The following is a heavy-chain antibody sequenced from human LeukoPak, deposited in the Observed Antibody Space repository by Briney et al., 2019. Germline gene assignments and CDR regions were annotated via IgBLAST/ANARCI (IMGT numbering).Heavy chain of an antibody. Sequence: GGSLRLSCEASGFTFSSYGMHWVRHAPGKGLEWVAFIRDDGSNKYYADSVKGRFTISRDNAKNPLYLQMNSLRTEDMALYYCAKDISDWNDDKADAFDIWGQGTMVTVSS. CDR2: IRDDGSNK. V-gene: IGHV3-30*02. D-gene: IGHD1-1*01. CDR1: GFTFSSYG. CDR3: AKDISDWNDDKADAFDI. J-gene: IGHJ3*02.